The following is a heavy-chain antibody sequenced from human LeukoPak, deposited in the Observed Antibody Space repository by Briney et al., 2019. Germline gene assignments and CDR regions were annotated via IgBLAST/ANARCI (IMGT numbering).Heavy chain of an antibody. CDR3: ARDHYYGHDAFDI. Sequence: GGSLGLSCAASGFTFSSYWMHWVRQAPGKGLVWVSRINSDGSSTSYADSVKGRFTISRDNAKNTLYLQMNSLRAEDTAVYYCARDHYYGHDAFDIWGQGTMVTVSS. V-gene: IGHV3-74*01. CDR1: GFTFSSYW. CDR2: INSDGSST. J-gene: IGHJ3*02. D-gene: IGHD3-10*01.